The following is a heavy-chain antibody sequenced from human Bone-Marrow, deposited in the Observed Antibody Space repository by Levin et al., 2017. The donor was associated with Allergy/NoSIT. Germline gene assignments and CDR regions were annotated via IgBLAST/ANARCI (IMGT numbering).Heavy chain of an antibody. D-gene: IGHD2-15*01. Sequence: SVKVSCKASGGTFSSYAISWVRQAPGQGLEWMGGIIPIFGTANYAQKFQGRVTITADKSTSTAYMELSSLRSEDTAVYYCARGYGHCSGGSCYFNFDYWGQGTLVTVSS. J-gene: IGHJ4*02. V-gene: IGHV1-69*06. CDR1: GGTFSSYA. CDR2: IIPIFGTA. CDR3: ARGYGHCSGGSCYFNFDY.